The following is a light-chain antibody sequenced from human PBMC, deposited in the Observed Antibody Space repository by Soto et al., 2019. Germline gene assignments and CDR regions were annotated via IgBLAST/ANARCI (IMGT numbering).Light chain of an antibody. J-gene: IGLJ3*02. CDR2: GIN. CDR1: SSNIGAGYD. V-gene: IGLV1-40*01. Sequence: QSVLAQPPSVSGAPGQRVTISCTGSSSNIGAGYDVHWYQQFPGRAPKLLIYGINNRPSGVPDRFSVSKSGTSASLAITGLQAEDEADYYCQSHDSSLSAAVFGGGTKLTVL. CDR3: QSHDSSLSAAV.